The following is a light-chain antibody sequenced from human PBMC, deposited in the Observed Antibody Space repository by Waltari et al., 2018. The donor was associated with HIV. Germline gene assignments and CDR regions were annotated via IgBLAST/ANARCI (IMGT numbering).Light chain of an antibody. CDR1: TAAVPSGHY. CDR2: DTS. V-gene: IGLV7-46*01. CDR3: LLSYSGALYV. J-gene: IGLJ1*01. Sequence: HAVVTQEPSLTVSPGGTVTLTCGSSTAAVPSGHYPYWFQQKPGQAPRTLIYDTSNKHSWTPARFSGSLLGGKAALTLSGAQPEDEAEYYCLLSYSGALYVFGTGTKVTVL.